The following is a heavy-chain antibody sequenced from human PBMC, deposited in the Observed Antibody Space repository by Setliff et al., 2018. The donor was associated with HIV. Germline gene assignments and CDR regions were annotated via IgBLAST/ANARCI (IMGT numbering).Heavy chain of an antibody. CDR2: LPHSGAT. CDR3: ARHTTWFSGYFDN. CDR1: GGSIRSRDYS. D-gene: IGHD3-10*01. Sequence: PSETLSLTCTVSGGSIRSRDYSWGWIRQPPGKGLEWIVSLPHSGATFYNPSLRSRVTTSEDTSKNQFSLRLSSVTAADTAVYYCARHTTWFSGYFDNWGQGALVTVSS. V-gene: IGHV4-39*01. J-gene: IGHJ4*02.